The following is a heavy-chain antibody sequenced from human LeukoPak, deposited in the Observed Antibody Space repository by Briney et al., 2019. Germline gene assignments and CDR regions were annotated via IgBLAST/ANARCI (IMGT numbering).Heavy chain of an antibody. CDR3: ARDYDSSGYLDY. CDR1: DFTFSSYT. J-gene: IGHJ4*02. V-gene: IGHV3-21*01. Sequence: PGGSLRLSCAASDFTFSSYTMNWVRQAPGKGLEWVSSISSSNNYIYYADSVKGRFTISRDNAKNSLYLQMNSLRAEDTAIYYCARDYDSSGYLDYWGQGTLVTVSS. D-gene: IGHD3-22*01. CDR2: ISSSNNYI.